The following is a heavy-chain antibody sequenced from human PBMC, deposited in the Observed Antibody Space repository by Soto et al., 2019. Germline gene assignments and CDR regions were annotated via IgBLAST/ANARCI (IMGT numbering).Heavy chain of an antibody. CDR2: INHSGST. V-gene: IGHV4-34*01. CDR3: AGSVTMLRGVNAVDY. CDR1: GGSFSGYY. D-gene: IGHD3-10*01. Sequence: SETLSLTCAVYGGSFSGYYWSWIRQPPGKGLEWIGEINHSGSTNYNPSLKSRVTISIDTSKNQFSLKLSSVTAADNAVYYCAGSVTMLRGVNAVDYWGQGALVTVSS. J-gene: IGHJ4*02.